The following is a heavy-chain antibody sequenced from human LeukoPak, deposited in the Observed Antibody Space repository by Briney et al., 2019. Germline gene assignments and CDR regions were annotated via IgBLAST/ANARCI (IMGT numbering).Heavy chain of an antibody. V-gene: IGHV3-43D*04. CDR3: AKDRASSSWYGHYYYYMDV. D-gene: IGHD6-13*01. J-gene: IGHJ6*03. CDR2: ISWDGGST. Sequence: GGSLRLSCAASGFTFDDYAMHWVRQAPGKGLEWVSLISWDGGSTYYADSVKGRFTISRDNSKNSLYLQMNSLRAEDTALYYCAKDRASSSWYGHYYYYMDVWGKGTTVTVSS. CDR1: GFTFDDYA.